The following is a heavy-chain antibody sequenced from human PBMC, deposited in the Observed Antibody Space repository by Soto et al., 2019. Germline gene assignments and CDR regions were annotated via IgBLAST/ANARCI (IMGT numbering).Heavy chain of an antibody. V-gene: IGHV4-59*01. CDR3: ARAPMVLSRSYFDS. CDR1: GSSISNFY. D-gene: IGHD2-8*01. Sequence: SETLSLTCTVDGSSISNFYFSCIRQPPGKRMEWIGYISYSENTNYNPSLKSRVSISVDTSKNQLSLNLTSVTAADTAVYYCARAPMVLSRSYFDSWGQGTPVTVSS. J-gene: IGHJ4*02. CDR2: ISYSENT.